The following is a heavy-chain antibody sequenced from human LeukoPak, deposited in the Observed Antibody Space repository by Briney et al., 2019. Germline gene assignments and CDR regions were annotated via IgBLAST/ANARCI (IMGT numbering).Heavy chain of an antibody. J-gene: IGHJ4*02. D-gene: IGHD6-19*01. CDR2: IYSGGST. Sequence: WVRQAPGKGLEWVSVIYSGGSTYYADSVKGRFTISRDNSKNTLYLQMNSLRAEDTAIYYCAKGPYSSGWSHLDYWGQGTLVTVSS. CDR3: AKGPYSSGWSHLDY. V-gene: IGHV3-53*01.